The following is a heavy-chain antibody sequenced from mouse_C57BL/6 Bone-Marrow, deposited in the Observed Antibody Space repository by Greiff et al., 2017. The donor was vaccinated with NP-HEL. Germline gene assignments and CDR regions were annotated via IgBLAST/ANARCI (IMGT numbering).Heavy chain of an antibody. J-gene: IGHJ1*03. CDR1: GYAFSSSW. D-gene: IGHD1-1*01. Sequence: QVQLQQSGPELVKPGASVKISCKASGYAFSSSWMNWVKQRPGKGLEWIGRIYPGDGDTNYNGKFNGKATLTADKSSSTAYMQLSSLTSEDSAVYFCARLASSHWYFDVWGTGTTVTVSS. CDR2: IYPGDGDT. CDR3: ARLASSHWYFDV. V-gene: IGHV1-82*01.